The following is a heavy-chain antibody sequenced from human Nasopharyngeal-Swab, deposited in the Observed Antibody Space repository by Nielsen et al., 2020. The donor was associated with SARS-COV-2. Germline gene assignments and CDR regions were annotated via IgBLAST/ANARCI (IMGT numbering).Heavy chain of an antibody. J-gene: IGHJ4*02. CDR3: AKDRGNDYGDQSDY. V-gene: IGHV3-23*01. D-gene: IGHD4-17*01. Sequence: GGSLRLSCAASGFTFSSYAMSWVRQAPGKGLEWVSAISGSGGSTYYAASVTGRFTISRDNSKNTVYLQMNSLRAEDTAVYYCAKDRGNDYGDQSDYWGQGTLVTVSS. CDR2: ISGSGGST. CDR1: GFTFSSYA.